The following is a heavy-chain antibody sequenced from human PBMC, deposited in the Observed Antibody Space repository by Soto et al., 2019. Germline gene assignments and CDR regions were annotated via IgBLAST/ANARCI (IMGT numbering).Heavy chain of an antibody. D-gene: IGHD6-19*01. V-gene: IGHV4-39*01. Sequence: SETLSLTCSSSGGSINSSSDFCGWVRQAPGKGVEWSGGLDYVGITYYTPSLRGRVTLSVATSKNQFSLKLSSVTAADTAVFYCARHYSSGSRNWLDPWGQGTLVT. CDR2: LDYVGIT. J-gene: IGHJ5*02. CDR3: ARHYSSGSRNWLDP. CDR1: GGSINSSSDF.